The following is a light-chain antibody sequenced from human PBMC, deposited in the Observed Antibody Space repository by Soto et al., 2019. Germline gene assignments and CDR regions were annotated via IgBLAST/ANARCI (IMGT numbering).Light chain of an antibody. V-gene: IGKV3-20*01. Sequence: VLTQSPGTLSLSPGERATLSCRASQIVSGNFLAWYQQIPGQTPRLLIYGASSRATGIPERISGSGSGTDFTLTINRLEPADFAVYYCQQYGDSPLTFGGGTKLAMK. CDR3: QQYGDSPLT. CDR2: GAS. CDR1: QIVSGNF. J-gene: IGKJ4*01.